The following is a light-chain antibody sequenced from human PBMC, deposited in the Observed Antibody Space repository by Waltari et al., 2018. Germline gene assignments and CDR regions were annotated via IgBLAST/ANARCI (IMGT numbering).Light chain of an antibody. CDR1: QSVSSSY. Sequence: EIVLTQSPGTLSSSPRDRATLACRASQSVSSSYLAWYQQKPGQAPRPLIYGASNRATGIPDRFSGSGSGTDFTLTISRLEPEDFAMYYCQQYGSAPRTFGGGTKVEIK. J-gene: IGKJ4*01. CDR2: GAS. V-gene: IGKV3-20*01. CDR3: QQYGSAPRT.